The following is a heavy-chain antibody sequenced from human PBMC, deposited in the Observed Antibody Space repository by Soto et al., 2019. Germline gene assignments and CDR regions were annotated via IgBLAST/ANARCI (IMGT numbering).Heavy chain of an antibody. V-gene: IGHV3-30*03. CDR2: ISYDGSNK. CDR3: ARGSETVLEALDE. J-gene: IGHJ4*02. D-gene: IGHD2-15*01. Sequence: GGSRRLSCAASGFTFSSYGMHWVRQAPGKGLEWVAVISYDGSNKYYADSVKGRFTISXXXSXXTXXLXXNXLRAEDTAAYYCARGSETVLEALDEWRRGTLLT. CDR1: GFTFSSYG.